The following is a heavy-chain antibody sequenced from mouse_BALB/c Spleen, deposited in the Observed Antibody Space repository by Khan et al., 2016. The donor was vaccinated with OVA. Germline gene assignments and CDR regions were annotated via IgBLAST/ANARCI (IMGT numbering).Heavy chain of an antibody. CDR2: ISTDSVNT. J-gene: IGHJ2*01. CDR1: GYTFTDYS. V-gene: IGHV1S137*01. CDR3: AIRDYFDY. Sequence: VQLQQSGPELVRPGVSVKISYKGSGYTFTDYSMHWVKQSHAKSLEWIGVISTDSVNTNYNQKFKGKATLTVDKSSSTAYMELARMTSEDSAIYYCAIRDYFDYWGQGTTLTVSS.